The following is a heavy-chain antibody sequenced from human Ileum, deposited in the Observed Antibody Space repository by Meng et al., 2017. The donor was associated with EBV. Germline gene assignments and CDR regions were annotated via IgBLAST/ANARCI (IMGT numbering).Heavy chain of an antibody. CDR1: GGSISSSNYC. Sequence: GLGPGLVKPSATLSLTFSVSGGSISSSNYCWGWIRQPPGKGLEWIQSICYTDYTYYNPSLKSRVTISADKSKNQFSLRLNSLTAADTAVYYCAMGPDYAKTGYWGQGTLVTVSS. CDR3: AMGPDYAKTGY. D-gene: IGHD4-17*01. V-gene: IGHV4-39*01. J-gene: IGHJ4*02. CDR2: ICYTDYT.